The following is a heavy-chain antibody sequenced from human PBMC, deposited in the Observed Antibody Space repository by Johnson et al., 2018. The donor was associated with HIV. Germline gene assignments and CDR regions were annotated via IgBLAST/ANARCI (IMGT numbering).Heavy chain of an antibody. CDR3: AKGDGIVGGSDAFEI. J-gene: IGHJ3*02. D-gene: IGHD1-26*01. Sequence: QVQLVESGGGVVQPGGSLRLSCAASGFTFSSYGMHWVRQAPGKGLEWVAVISYDGSNKYYADSVKGRFTISRDNSKNTLYLQMNSLRAEDTAVYYCAKGDGIVGGSDAFEIWGQGTLVTVSS. CDR2: ISYDGSNK. CDR1: GFTFSSYG. V-gene: IGHV3-30*19.